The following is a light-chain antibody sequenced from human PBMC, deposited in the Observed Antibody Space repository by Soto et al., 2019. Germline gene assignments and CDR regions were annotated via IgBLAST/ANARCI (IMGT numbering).Light chain of an antibody. V-gene: IGKV1-5*03. J-gene: IGKJ5*01. CDR1: QSISSW. CDR2: KAS. Sequence: DIQMTQSPSTQSASVGDRVTITCRASQSISSWLAWYQQKPGKAPNLLIYKASTLESGVPSRFSGSGSGTEFTLTISSLQPDDFATYYCQQYKSYSPYTFGQGTRLEIK. CDR3: QQYKSYSPYT.